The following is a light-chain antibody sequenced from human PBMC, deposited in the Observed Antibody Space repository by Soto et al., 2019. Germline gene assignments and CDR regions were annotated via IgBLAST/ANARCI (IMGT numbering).Light chain of an antibody. V-gene: IGKV1-33*01. CDR1: QDISNY. J-gene: IGKJ1*01. CDR2: DAS. CDR3: QQYDNLPRT. Sequence: DIQMTQSPSSLSASVGDRVTITCQASQDISNYLNWYQQKPGKAPKLLIYDASNLETGVPSRFSGSVSGTDFTFTISSLQPEDIATYYCQQYDNLPRTFGQGTQVEIK.